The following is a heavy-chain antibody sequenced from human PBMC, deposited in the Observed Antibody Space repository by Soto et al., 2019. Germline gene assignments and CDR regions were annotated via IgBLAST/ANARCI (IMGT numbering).Heavy chain of an antibody. Sequence: GESLKISCKGSGYSFTSYWIGWVRQMPGKGLEWMGIIYPGDSDTRYSPSFQGQVTISADKSISTAYLQWSSLKASDTAMYYCARLLEYYDSTTPLPLGRQFDYWGQGTLVTVSS. J-gene: IGHJ4*02. D-gene: IGHD3-22*01. CDR1: GYSFTSYW. CDR3: ARLLEYYDSTTPLPLGRQFDY. CDR2: IYPGDSDT. V-gene: IGHV5-51*01.